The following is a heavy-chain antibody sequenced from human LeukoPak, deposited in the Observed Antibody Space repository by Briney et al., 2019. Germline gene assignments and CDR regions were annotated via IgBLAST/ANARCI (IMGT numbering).Heavy chain of an antibody. V-gene: IGHV4-59*01. Sequence: TSETLSLTCTVSVGSISSYYCSCIRQPPRKGVGSIGYIYYSGSTNNNPSLKSRATTSVHPSKNQFSLQLSSVTAADPAVYYCARKRVAASSWAPTGQGIPYYYGMDVWGQGTTVTVSS. D-gene: IGHD6-6*01. J-gene: IGHJ6*02. CDR2: IYYSGST. CDR3: ARKRVAASSWAPTGQGIPYYYGMDV. CDR1: VGSISSYY.